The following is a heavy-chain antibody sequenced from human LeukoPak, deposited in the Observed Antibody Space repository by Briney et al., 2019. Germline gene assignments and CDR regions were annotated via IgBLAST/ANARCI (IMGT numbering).Heavy chain of an antibody. V-gene: IGHV1-2*02. D-gene: IGHD1-1*01. CDR2: INPKTGGT. J-gene: IGHJ4*02. Sequence: ASVKVSCKASGYTFTDYYVHWVRQAPGQGLEWMGWINPKTGGTNYAQKFQGRVTMTRDTSVSTASMEFSRLTSDDTAIYYCARDHNWNAFDHWGQGTQVTVSS. CDR3: ARDHNWNAFDH. CDR1: GYTFTDYY.